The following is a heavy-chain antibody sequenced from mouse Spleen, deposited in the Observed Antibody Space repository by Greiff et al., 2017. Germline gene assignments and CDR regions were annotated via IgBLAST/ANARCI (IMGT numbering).Heavy chain of an antibody. V-gene: IGHV1-7*01. J-gene: IGHJ4*01. CDR1: GYTFTSYW. Sequence: QVHVKQSGAELAKPGASVKMSCKASGYTFTSYWMHWVKQRPGQGLEWIGYINPSTGYTEYNQKFKDKATLTADKSSSTAYMQLSSLTSEDSAVYYCARNYGSSFHYYAMDYWGQGTSVTVSS. D-gene: IGHD1-1*01. CDR2: INPSTGYT. CDR3: ARNYGSSFHYYAMDY.